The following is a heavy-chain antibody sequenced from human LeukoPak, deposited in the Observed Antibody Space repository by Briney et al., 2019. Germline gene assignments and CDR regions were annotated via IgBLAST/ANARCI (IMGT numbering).Heavy chain of an antibody. CDR1: GFTFGDYV. CDR2: IRTKSYGETT. V-gene: IGHV3-49*04. CDR3: SRDLYDSSGHSDY. J-gene: IGHJ4*02. Sequence: GGSLRLSCKASGFTFGDYVMGWVRQAPGKGLEWVGFIRTKSYGETTEYAASVKGRFTISRDDSKSIAFLQMNSLQTEDTGVYYCSRDLYDSSGHSDYWGQGTLVSVSS. D-gene: IGHD3-22*01.